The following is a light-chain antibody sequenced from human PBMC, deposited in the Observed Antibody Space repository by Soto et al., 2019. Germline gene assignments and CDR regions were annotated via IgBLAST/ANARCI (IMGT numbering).Light chain of an antibody. CDR2: AAS. CDR3: QQSYSSPLT. V-gene: IGKV1-39*01. J-gene: IGKJ4*01. Sequence: DIQMTQSPSSLSSSVGDRVTITCRASQSISSYLNWYQQKPGKAPTLLIYAASRLQSGVPSRFSGSESGTDFTLTISSLQPEDFATYYCQQSYSSPLTFGGGTKVEIK. CDR1: QSISSY.